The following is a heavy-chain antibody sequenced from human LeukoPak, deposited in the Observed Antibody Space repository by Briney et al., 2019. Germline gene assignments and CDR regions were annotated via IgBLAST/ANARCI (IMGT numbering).Heavy chain of an antibody. J-gene: IGHJ4*02. V-gene: IGHV3-48*01. D-gene: IGHD6-19*01. Sequence: HPGGSLRLSCAASGFTFSRYSMNWVRQAPGKGLEWLSYITSSSSMIYYADSVKGRFTISRDNAKNSLYLRMNSLRAEDTAVYYCARYATVAAHRGFDYWGQGTLVTVSS. CDR1: GFTFSRYS. CDR3: ARYATVAAHRGFDY. CDR2: ITSSSSMI.